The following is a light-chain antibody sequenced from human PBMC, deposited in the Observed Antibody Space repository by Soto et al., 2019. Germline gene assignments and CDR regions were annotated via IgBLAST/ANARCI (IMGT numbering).Light chain of an antibody. CDR3: QQRSNWPLLT. Sequence: EIVLSQYPAPLSFSPGGRAPLSCRASQSVRNYLAWYQQKPGQAPRLLIYDASTRASGIPVRFSGTGYGTDFTLTISSLEPGDFAVYYCQQRSNWPLLTFGGGTKVDI. J-gene: IGKJ4*01. V-gene: IGKV3-11*01. CDR2: DAS. CDR1: QSVRNY.